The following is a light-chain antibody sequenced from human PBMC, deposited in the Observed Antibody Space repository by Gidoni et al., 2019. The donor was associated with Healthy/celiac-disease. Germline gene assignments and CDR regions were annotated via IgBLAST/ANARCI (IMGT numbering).Light chain of an antibody. V-gene: IGLV3-1*01. CDR1: KLGEKY. CDR3: QAWDSSTVV. CDR2: QDS. J-gene: IGLJ2*01. Sequence: SYELTQPPAVSVSPGQTASITCSGDKLGEKYACWYQQKPGQSPVLVIYQDSKLPSGIPERFSGSNSGITATLTISGTQAMDEADYYCQAWDSSTVVFGGGTKLTVL.